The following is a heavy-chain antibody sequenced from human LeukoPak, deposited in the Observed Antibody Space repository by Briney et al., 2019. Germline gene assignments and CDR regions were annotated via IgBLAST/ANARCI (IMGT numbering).Heavy chain of an antibody. V-gene: IGHV1-18*01. Sequence: ASVKVSCKASGYTFTSCGISWVRQAPGQGLEWMGWISAYNGNTNYAQKLQGRVTMTTDTSTSTAYMELRSLRSDDTAVYYCARVDIVVVVAATGGDYWGQGTLVTVSS. D-gene: IGHD2-15*01. CDR1: GYTFTSCG. CDR2: ISAYNGNT. J-gene: IGHJ4*02. CDR3: ARVDIVVVVAATGGDY.